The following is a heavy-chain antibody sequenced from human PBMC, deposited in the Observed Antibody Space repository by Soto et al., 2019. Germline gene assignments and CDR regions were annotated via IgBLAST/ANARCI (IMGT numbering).Heavy chain of an antibody. CDR3: ARSYCGDDCALDHWGQGTLVTVSSGMDV. J-gene: IGHJ6*02. D-gene: IGHD2-21*02. Sequence: GGSLRLSCAASGFIFSSYVMHWVRQAPGKGLEWVAVISYDGNSKHYADSVKGRFTISRDNSKSTLYVQMNSLRAEDTAVYYCARSYCGDDCALDHWGQGTLVTVSSGMDVWGQGTTVTVSS. CDR2: ISYDGNSK. V-gene: IGHV3-30-3*01. CDR1: GFIFSSYV.